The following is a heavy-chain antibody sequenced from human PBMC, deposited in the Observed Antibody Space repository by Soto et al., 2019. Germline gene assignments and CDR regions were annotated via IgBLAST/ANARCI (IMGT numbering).Heavy chain of an antibody. CDR3: SRDSYYGNIYYGMDV. D-gene: IGHD3-10*01. CDR2: INRDGSST. V-gene: IGHV3-74*01. Sequence: GGSLRLSCAASGSTFSSYWMHWVRQVPGKGLVWVSRINRDGSSTSYADSVKGRFTISRDNAKNTMYLQMSSLRAEDTAVYYCSRDSYYGNIYYGMDVWGQGTTVTVSS. CDR1: GSTFSSYW. J-gene: IGHJ6*02.